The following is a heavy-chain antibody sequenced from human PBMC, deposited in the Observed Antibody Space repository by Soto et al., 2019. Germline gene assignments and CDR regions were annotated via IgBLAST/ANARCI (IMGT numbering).Heavy chain of an antibody. V-gene: IGHV1-2*02. CDR2: INPNSGGT. CDR1: GFTFSAYY. CDR3: ARSLLDEYSSSWRSAYYGMDV. D-gene: IGHD6-6*01. J-gene: IGHJ6*02. Sequence: GASVKVSCKASGFTFSAYYIYWVRQAPGQGLEWIGWINPNSGGTNNAQKFQGRVTMTRDTSTSTVYMELSDLISDDTAVYYCARSLLDEYSSSWRSAYYGMDVWGQGTTVTV.